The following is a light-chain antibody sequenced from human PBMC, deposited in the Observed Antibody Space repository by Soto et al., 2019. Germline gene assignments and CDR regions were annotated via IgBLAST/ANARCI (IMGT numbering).Light chain of an antibody. CDR2: EVS. CDR1: SSDIGNYNY. J-gene: IGLJ3*02. Sequence: QSVLTQPPSVSGSPGQSVTISCTGTSSDIGNYNYVSWYQQAPGTAPKLMIFEVSNRPSGVPDRFSGSKSGNTASLTISGLQAEDEADYYCASNTGTRVFGGGTKLT. CDR3: ASNTGTRV. V-gene: IGLV2-18*02.